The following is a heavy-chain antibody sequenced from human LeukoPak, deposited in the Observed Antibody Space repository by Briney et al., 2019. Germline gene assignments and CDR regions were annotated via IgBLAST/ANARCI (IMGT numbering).Heavy chain of an antibody. Sequence: ASVRVSCKASGYTLTSYDINWVRQATGQGLEWMGWMNPNSGNTGCAQKFQGRVTMTRNTSISTAYMELSSLRSDDTAVYYCARAHHSSNWDLFDYWGQGTLVTVSS. CDR2: MNPNSGNT. V-gene: IGHV1-8*01. CDR3: ARAHHSSNWDLFDY. D-gene: IGHD6-13*01. J-gene: IGHJ4*02. CDR1: GYTLTSYD.